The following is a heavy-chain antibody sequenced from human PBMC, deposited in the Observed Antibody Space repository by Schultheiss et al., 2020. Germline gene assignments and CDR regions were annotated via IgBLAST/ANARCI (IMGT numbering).Heavy chain of an antibody. CDR1: GGSFSGYY. Sequence: SETLSLTCAVYGGSFSGYYWSWIRQPPGKGLEWIGEINHSGSTNYNPSLKSRVTISVDKSKNQFSLKLSSVTAADTAVYYCARAFDSSAFPFDYWGQGTLVTVSS. J-gene: IGHJ4*02. D-gene: IGHD3-22*01. V-gene: IGHV4-34*01. CDR3: ARAFDSSAFPFDY. CDR2: INHSGST.